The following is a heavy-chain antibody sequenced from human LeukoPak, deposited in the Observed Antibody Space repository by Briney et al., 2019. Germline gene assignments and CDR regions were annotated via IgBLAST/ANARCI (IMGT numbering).Heavy chain of an antibody. CDR3: ARGRGMVTPYYYFDY. D-gene: IGHD5-18*01. CDR2: TRNKANSYTT. Sequence: GGSLRLSCAASGFTFSSYGMHWVRQAPGKGLEWVGRTRNKANSYTTEYAASVKGRFTISRDDSKNSLYLQMNSLKTEDTAVYYCARGRGMVTPYYYFDYWGQGTLVTVSS. J-gene: IGHJ4*02. CDR1: GFTFSSYG. V-gene: IGHV3-72*01.